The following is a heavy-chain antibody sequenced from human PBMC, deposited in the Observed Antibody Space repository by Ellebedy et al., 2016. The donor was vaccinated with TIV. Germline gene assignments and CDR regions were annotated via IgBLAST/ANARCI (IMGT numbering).Heavy chain of an antibody. D-gene: IGHD3-10*01. V-gene: IGHV3-7*03. J-gene: IGHJ4*02. CDR3: TREGRVGFDY. CDR1: GFSFNDYW. CDR2: IKQDGSEK. Sequence: GGSLRLSXVVSGFSFNDYWMDWVRQAPGKGLEWVANIKQDGSEKYSVDSVKGRFTISRDNAKKSLYLQMSSLTVDDTAVYYCTREGRVGFDYWGQGTLVTVSS.